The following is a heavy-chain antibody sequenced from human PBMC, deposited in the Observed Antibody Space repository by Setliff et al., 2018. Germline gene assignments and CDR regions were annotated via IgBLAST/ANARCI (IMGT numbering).Heavy chain of an antibody. Sequence: ASVKVSCKASGYTFSSYAMNWVRQAPGQGLEWMGWINTNTEKPTYAQGFTGRFVFSLDTSVSTAYLQISSLKPEDTAVYYCARASRFGTVKWRGDYYMDVWGKGTTVTVSS. J-gene: IGHJ6*03. D-gene: IGHD3-10*01. CDR3: ARASRFGTVKWRGDYYMDV. V-gene: IGHV7-4-1*02. CDR2: INTNTEKP. CDR1: GYTFSSYA.